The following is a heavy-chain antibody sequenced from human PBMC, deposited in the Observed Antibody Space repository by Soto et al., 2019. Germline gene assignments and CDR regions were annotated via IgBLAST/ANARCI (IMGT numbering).Heavy chain of an antibody. CDR1: GGSISSGGYY. J-gene: IGHJ5*02. V-gene: IGHV4-31*03. CDR2: IYYSGST. D-gene: IGHD5-12*01. CDR3: AREEGGGYDHRWFDP. Sequence: QVQLQESGPGLVKPSQTLSLTCTVSGGSISSGGYYWSWIRQHPGKGLEWIGYIYYSGSTYYNPSLKSRVTISVDTSKNQFSLKLSSVTAAHTAVYYCAREEGGGYDHRWFDPWGQGTLVTVSS.